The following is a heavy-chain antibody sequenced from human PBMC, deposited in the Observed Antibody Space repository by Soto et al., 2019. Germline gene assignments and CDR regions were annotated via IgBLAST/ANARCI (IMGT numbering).Heavy chain of an antibody. Sequence: PGGSLRLSCAASGFTFSSYAMNWVRQAPGKGLEWVSVISGSGGSTHYADSVEGRFTISRDNSKNTLYLQMNSLRAEDTAVYYCNTNSPYGSGSYYPVLDWGQGTLVTVSS. CDR2: ISGSGGST. CDR1: GFTFSSYA. D-gene: IGHD3-10*01. V-gene: IGHV3-23*01. CDR3: NTNSPYGSGSYYPVLD. J-gene: IGHJ4*02.